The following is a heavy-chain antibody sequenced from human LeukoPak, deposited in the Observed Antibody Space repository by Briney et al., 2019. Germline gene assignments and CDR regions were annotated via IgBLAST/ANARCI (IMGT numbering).Heavy chain of an antibody. D-gene: IGHD1-26*01. Sequence: PGGSLRLSCAVSGFIFSSYGMSWVRQAPGKGLEWVSVIGSGGSTYYSDSVKGGVTISRDNSKNTLYLQMNSLRAEDTAVYYCAKGDYSGSYYFDYWGQGTRVIVSS. V-gene: IGHV3-23*01. CDR1: GFIFSSYG. CDR3: AKGDYSGSYYFDY. CDR2: IGSGGST. J-gene: IGHJ4*02.